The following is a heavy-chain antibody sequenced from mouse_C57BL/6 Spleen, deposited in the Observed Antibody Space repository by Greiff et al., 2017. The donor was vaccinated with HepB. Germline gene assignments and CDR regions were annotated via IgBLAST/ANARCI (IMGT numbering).Heavy chain of an antibody. Sequence: EVQLQQSGPELVKPGASVKIPCKASGYTFTDYHMDWVKQSHGKSLEWIGDINPNNGGTIYNQKFKGKATLTVEKSSSTAYLELRSLTSEDTAVYYCARGRRGLDYWGQGASVTVSS. CDR2: INPNNGGT. CDR1: GYTFTDYH. J-gene: IGHJ4*01. V-gene: IGHV1-18*01. CDR3: ARGRRGLDY.